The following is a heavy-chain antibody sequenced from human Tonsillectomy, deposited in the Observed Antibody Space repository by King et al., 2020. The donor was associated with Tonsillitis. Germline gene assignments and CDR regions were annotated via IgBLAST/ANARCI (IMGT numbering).Heavy chain of an antibody. CDR3: AKRGFGRGGTFNY. CDR2: ISGGFIDT. J-gene: IGHJ4*02. CDR1: GFTVGDYT. D-gene: IGHD3-16*01. V-gene: IGHV3-43*02. Sequence: VQLVESGGGVVQPGGALRLSCAASGFTVGDYTMDWVRQAPGKGLEWVSLISGGFIDTYFADSVNGRFTISRDNSKNSLYLQMNSLRAEDTDLYYCAKRGFGRGGTFNYWGQGTLVTVSS.